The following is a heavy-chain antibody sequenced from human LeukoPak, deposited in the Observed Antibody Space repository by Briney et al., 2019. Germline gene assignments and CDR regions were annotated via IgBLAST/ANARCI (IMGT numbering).Heavy chain of an antibody. Sequence: GASVKVSCKASGYTFTDYYMHWVRQAPGQGLEWMGWINPNSGGTNYAQKFHGRVTMTRDTSISTAYMELSRLRSDDTAVYYCARVLGYYDSSGYYSYDAFDIWGQGTMVTVSS. D-gene: IGHD3-22*01. CDR1: GYTFTDYY. V-gene: IGHV1-2*02. CDR2: INPNSGGT. J-gene: IGHJ3*02. CDR3: ARVLGYYDSSGYYSYDAFDI.